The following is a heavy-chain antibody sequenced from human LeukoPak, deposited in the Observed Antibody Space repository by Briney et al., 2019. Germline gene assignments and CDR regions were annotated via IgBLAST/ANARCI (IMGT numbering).Heavy chain of an antibody. CDR2: INPNSGGT. Sequence: ASVKVSCKASGYTFAGYYMHWVRQAPGQGLEWMGWINPNSGGTNYAQKFQGRVTMTRDTSISTAYMELSRPRSDDTAVYYCARDGIAAAGTRNWFDPWGQGTLVTVSS. D-gene: IGHD6-13*01. CDR3: ARDGIAAAGTRNWFDP. CDR1: GYTFAGYY. V-gene: IGHV1-2*02. J-gene: IGHJ5*02.